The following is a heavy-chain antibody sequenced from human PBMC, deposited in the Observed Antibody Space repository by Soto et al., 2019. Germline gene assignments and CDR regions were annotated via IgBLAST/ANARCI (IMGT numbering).Heavy chain of an antibody. J-gene: IGHJ4*02. Sequence: GGSLRLSCAASGFTFSSYAMHWVRQAPGKGLEWVAVISYDGRNKYYADSVKGRFTISRDNSKNTLYLQMNSLRAEDTAVYYCARDQYGVVRGVMSYWGQGTLVTVSS. D-gene: IGHD3-10*01. CDR3: ARDQYGVVRGVMSY. V-gene: IGHV3-30*04. CDR2: ISYDGRNK. CDR1: GFTFSSYA.